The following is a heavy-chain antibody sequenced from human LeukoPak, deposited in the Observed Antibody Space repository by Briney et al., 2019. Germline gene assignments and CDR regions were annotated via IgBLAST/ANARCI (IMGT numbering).Heavy chain of an antibody. J-gene: IGHJ2*01. CDR2: IYYSGST. CDR3: ARDTTIGGLFVL. Sequence: SETLSLTCTVSGRSISSYYWSWIRQPTGKGPEWIGYIYYSGSTNYNPSLKSRVTISVDTSKNQFSLKLSSVTAADTAVYYCARDTTIGGLFVLWGRGTLVTVSS. CDR1: GRSISSYY. D-gene: IGHD2/OR15-2a*01. V-gene: IGHV4-59*01.